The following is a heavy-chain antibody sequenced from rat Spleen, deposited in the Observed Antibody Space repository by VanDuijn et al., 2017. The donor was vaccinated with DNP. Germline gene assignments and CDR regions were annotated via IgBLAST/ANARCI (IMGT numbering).Heavy chain of an antibody. V-gene: IGHV5S11*01. CDR2: ISNGGDNT. J-gene: IGHJ3*01. D-gene: IGHD3-1*01. Sequence: EVQLVKSGGDLVQPGRSLKLFCAASGFTFSDYYMAWVRQAPTKGLEWVASISNGGDNTYYRDSVKGRFTISRDNAKSTLYLQMDSLRSEETATYYCARHGPTGDWFTYWGQGTLVTVSS. CDR1: GFTFSDYY. CDR3: ARHGPTGDWFTY.